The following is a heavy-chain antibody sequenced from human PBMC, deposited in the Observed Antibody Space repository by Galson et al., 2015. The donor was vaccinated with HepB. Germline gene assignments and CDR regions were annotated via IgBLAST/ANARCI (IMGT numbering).Heavy chain of an antibody. V-gene: IGHV1-8*01. CDR1: GYTFTSYD. J-gene: IGHJ4*02. CDR2: MNPNSGNT. D-gene: IGHD6-19*01. CDR3: ARGVSSGWPLPSN. Sequence: SVKVPCKASGYTFTSYDINWVRQATGQGLEWMGWMNPNSGNTGYAQKFQGRVTMTRNTSISTAYMELSSLRSEDTAVYYCARGVSSGWPLPSNWGQGTLVTVSS.